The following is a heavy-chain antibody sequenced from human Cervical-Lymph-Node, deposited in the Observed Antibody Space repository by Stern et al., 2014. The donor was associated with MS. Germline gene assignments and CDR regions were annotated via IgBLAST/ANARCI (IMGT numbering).Heavy chain of an antibody. CDR2: IGTAGDT. J-gene: IGHJ4*02. Sequence: EVQLVESGGGLVQPGGSLRLSCAASGFTFSSYDMHWVRQATGKGLEWVSAIGTAGDTYYPGSVKGRFTISREKAKNSLYLQMNSLRAGDTAVYYCARGSKTSGYIVVFDYWGQGTLVTVSS. V-gene: IGHV3-13*01. D-gene: IGHD2-21*01. CDR1: GFTFSSYD. CDR3: ARGSKTSGYIVVFDY.